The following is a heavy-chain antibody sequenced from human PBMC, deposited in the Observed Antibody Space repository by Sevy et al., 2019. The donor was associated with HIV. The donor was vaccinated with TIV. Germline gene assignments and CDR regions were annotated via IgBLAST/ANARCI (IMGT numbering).Heavy chain of an antibody. V-gene: IGHV3-21*01. CDR2: ISSGSGYI. Sequence: GGSLRLSCAASGFTFSSYNMNWVRQTPGKGLEWVSFISSGSGYIYYADSVKGRFTISRDNAKNSLYLQMNSLRAEDTAMYYCTRDKTILEGRYGMDVWGQGTTLTVSS. CDR3: TRDKTILEGRYGMDV. J-gene: IGHJ6*02. D-gene: IGHD3-3*01. CDR1: GFTFSSYN.